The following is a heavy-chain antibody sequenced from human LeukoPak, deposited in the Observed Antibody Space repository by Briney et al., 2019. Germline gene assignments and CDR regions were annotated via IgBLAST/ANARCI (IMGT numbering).Heavy chain of an antibody. CDR3: ARGPSSSWSYYFDY. Sequence: SETLSLTCTVSGGSISSYYWSWIRQPPGKGLEWIGYIYYSGSTNYNPSLKSRVTISVDTSKNQFSLKLSSVTAADTAVYYCARGPSSSWSYYFDYWGQGTLVTVSS. CDR2: IYYSGST. J-gene: IGHJ4*02. D-gene: IGHD6-13*01. V-gene: IGHV4-59*12. CDR1: GGSISSYY.